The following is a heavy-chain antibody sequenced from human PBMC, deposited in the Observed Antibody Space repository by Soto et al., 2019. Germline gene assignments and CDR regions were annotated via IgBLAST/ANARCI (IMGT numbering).Heavy chain of an antibody. CDR3: ARAGGLLNYYYYIDV. CDR2: IYQSGST. CDR1: GGAISSSNW. D-gene: IGHD2-15*01. V-gene: IGHV4-4*02. Sequence: QVQLQESGPGLVKPSVTLSLTCGVSGGAISSSNWWSWVRQSPGKGLEWIGAIYQSGSTNYNPSLKRRVTISVDKPTNQFSLQLRSVTAADTAVYYCARAGGLLNYYYYIDVWGKGTTVTVSS. J-gene: IGHJ6*03.